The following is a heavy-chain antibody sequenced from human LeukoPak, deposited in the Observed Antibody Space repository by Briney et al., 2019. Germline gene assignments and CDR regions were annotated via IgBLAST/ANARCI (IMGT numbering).Heavy chain of an antibody. V-gene: IGHV1-8*03. J-gene: IGHJ4*02. CDR1: GYTFTSSD. D-gene: IGHD3-10*01. Sequence: ASVKVSCKASGYTFTSSDINWVRQATGQGLEWMGWMNPNSGNTGYAQQFQGRVTITGNTSIRTAYMELRSLRSDDTAVYYCARLLLWFGESTDYWGQGTLVTVSS. CDR2: MNPNSGNT. CDR3: ARLLLWFGESTDY.